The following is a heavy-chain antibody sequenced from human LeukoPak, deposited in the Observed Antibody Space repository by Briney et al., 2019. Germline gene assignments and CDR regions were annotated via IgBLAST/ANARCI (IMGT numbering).Heavy chain of an antibody. CDR1: GYTFTYYA. Sequence: ASEKVSCKASGYTFTYYAMHWVRQAPGQGLQWMGWITPGGGTNYPQKFQGRVAITWDTSITTAYMDLSRLTSDDTAVYYCARDRYGDGFAHFDYWGQGALVTVSS. CDR3: ARDRYGDGFAHFDY. D-gene: IGHD5-24*01. CDR2: ITPGGGT. V-gene: IGHV1-2*02. J-gene: IGHJ4*02.